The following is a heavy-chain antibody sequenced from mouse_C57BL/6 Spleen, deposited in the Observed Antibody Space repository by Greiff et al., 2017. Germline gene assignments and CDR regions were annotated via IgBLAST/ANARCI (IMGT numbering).Heavy chain of an antibody. CDR2: INPSSGYT. Sequence: QVQLQQSGAELARPGASVKMSCKASGYTFTSYTMHWVKQRPGQGLEWIGYINPSSGYTKYNQKFKDKATLTADKSSSTAYMQLSSLTSEDSAVYYCARGGYDSFFDYWGQGTTLTVSS. CDR3: ARGGYDSFFDY. V-gene: IGHV1-4*01. J-gene: IGHJ2*01. D-gene: IGHD2-4*01. CDR1: GYTFTSYT.